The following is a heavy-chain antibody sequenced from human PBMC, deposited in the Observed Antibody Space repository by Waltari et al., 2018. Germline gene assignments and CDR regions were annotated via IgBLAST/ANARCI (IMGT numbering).Heavy chain of an antibody. CDR2: IYPWYTDT. D-gene: IGHD6-19*01. V-gene: IGHV5-51*01. Sequence: EVQLVQSGAEVKKPGESLKLSCKGSGYSFTSYWIGWVRQMPGKGLEWRGIIYPWYTDTRYSPSFEGKATISADKSISTAYLQWSSLKASDTAMYYCARLGEQWLVPGWAYWGQGTLVTVSS. J-gene: IGHJ4*02. CDR3: ARLGEQWLVPGWAY. CDR1: GYSFTSYW.